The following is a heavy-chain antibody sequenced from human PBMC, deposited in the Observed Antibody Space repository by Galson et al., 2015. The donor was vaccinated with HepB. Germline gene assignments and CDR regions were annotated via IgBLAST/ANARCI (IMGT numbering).Heavy chain of an antibody. J-gene: IGHJ4*02. Sequence: PALVKPTQTLTLTCTVSGFSLSAATMGVTWVRQPPGRPLDWLAHIFSNGAASYNTSLNSRLTVSKDSSKSQVVLTMTNMGPLDTATYFCVRIRPPGLYGSGTFLDFWGRGALVTVSS. CDR3: VRIRPPGLYGSGTFLDF. CDR2: IFSNGAA. D-gene: IGHD3-10*01. CDR1: GFSLSAATMG. V-gene: IGHV2-26*01.